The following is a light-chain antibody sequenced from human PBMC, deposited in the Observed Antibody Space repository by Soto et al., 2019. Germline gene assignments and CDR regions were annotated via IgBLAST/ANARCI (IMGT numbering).Light chain of an antibody. CDR2: AAS. Sequence: DIQMTQSPSSLSASVGDRVSISCRASQGISKYLAWYQQKPGKVPKVLIYAASTLQSGVPSRFSGSGSGTDFTLTISSLQPDDVATYYCQKCNSAPLTFGGGTKLEIK. CDR1: QGISKY. J-gene: IGKJ4*01. CDR3: QKCNSAPLT. V-gene: IGKV1-27*01.